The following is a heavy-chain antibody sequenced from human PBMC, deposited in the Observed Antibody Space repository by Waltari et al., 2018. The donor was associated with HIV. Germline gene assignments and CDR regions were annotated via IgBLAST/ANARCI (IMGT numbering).Heavy chain of an antibody. CDR1: GYSISSGYY. V-gene: IGHV4-38-2*01. CDR2: IYHSGST. D-gene: IGHD4-17*01. Sequence: QVQLQESGPGLVKPSETLSLTCAVSGYSISSGYYWGWIRQPPGKGLEWIGSIYHSGSTSSNPSLKCRVTISVDTSKNQFSLKLSSVTAADTAVYYCARGMTTVTRGYFSAFDIWGQGTMVTVSS. J-gene: IGHJ3*02. CDR3: ARGMTTVTRGYFSAFDI.